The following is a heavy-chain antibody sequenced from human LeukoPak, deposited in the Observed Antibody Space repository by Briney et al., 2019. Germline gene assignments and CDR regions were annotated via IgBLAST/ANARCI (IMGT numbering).Heavy chain of an antibody. CDR3: ARGPWVGTDWSDP. V-gene: IGHV1-2*02. Sequence: GASVKVSCKASGYTFPGHYMHWVRQAPGQGLEWMGWINPNSGGTNYAQKFQGRVTMTRDTSISTAYMELSRLRSDDTAVYYCARGPWVGTDWSDPWGQGTLVTVSS. D-gene: IGHD1-14*01. CDR2: INPNSGGT. CDR1: GYTFPGHY. J-gene: IGHJ5*02.